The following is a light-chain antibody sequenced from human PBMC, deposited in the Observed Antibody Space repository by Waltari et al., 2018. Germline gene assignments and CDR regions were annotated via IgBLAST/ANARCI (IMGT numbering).Light chain of an antibody. CDR2: DVY. Sequence: QSALTQPASVSGSPGQAIIISCTGTGSDVGGYDYVSWYQQYPGKAPRLIIYDVYHRRSGVSNRFSGSKSDNTASLTIAGLQAEDESVYYCSSYTSSGVVFGGGTKLTVL. V-gene: IGLV2-14*01. CDR1: GSDVGGYDY. CDR3: SSYTSSGVV. J-gene: IGLJ2*01.